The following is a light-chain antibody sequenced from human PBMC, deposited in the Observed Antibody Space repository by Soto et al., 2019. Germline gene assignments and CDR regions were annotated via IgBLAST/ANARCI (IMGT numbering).Light chain of an antibody. V-gene: IGLV2-14*01. CDR2: DVS. J-gene: IGLJ2*01. CDR1: SSDVGGYNY. Sequence: QSVLTQPASVSGSPGQSITISCTGTSSDVGGYNYVSWYQQHPGKAPKLMIYDVSSRPSGVSNRFSASKSGNTASLTISGLQAEDEADYYCSSYTGSSTLVFGGGTKVTVL. CDR3: SSYTGSSTLV.